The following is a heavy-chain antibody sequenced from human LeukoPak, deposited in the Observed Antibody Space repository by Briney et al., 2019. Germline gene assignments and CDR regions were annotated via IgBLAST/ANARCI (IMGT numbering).Heavy chain of an antibody. V-gene: IGHV3-23*01. CDR1: GLTLSNYA. D-gene: IGHD6-13*01. CDR3: AKLSTVAGNY. CDR2: MSGGGGST. Sequence: GSLRLSCAASGLTLSNYAMSWVRQAPGKGLEWVSGMSGGGGSTDYADSVKGRFTISRDNSRNTLYLQMNSLRAEDTAVYYCAKLSTVAGNYWGQGILVTVSS. J-gene: IGHJ4*02.